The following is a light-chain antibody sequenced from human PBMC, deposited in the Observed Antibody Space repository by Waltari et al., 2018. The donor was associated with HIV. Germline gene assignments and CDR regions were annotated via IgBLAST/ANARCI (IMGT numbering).Light chain of an antibody. Sequence: VSLGERATINCKSSQSVLYSSNNKDYLAWYQQKPRQPPKLLIYWASTRESGVPDRFSGSGSGTDFTLTISSLQAEDVAVYYCQQYYSVPLTFGPGTKVDIQ. V-gene: IGKV4-1*01. CDR2: WAS. J-gene: IGKJ3*01. CDR1: QSVLYSSNNKDY. CDR3: QQYYSVPLT.